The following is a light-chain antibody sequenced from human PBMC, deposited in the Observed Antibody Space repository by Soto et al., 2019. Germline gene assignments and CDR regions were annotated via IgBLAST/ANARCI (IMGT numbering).Light chain of an antibody. V-gene: IGKV1-39*01. Sequence: DIHMTQSPSSLSASVGDRVTITCRASQSISSYLNWYQQKPGKAPKLLIYAASSLQSGVPSRFSGSGSGTDFTLTISSLQPEDFATYYCQQSYSTPRTLGQGTKLEIK. CDR1: QSISSY. CDR3: QQSYSTPRT. CDR2: AAS. J-gene: IGKJ2*01.